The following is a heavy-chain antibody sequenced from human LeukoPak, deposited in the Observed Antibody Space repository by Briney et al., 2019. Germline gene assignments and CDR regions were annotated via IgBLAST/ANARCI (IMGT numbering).Heavy chain of an antibody. Sequence: SETLSLTCTVSGASIKTYSWSWIRQPPGKGLEWVGYIYHSGSTNYNPSLKSRVTISIDTSENQFSLKLTSVTAADTAVYYCARLWELLPPATFDPWGQGTLVTVSS. CDR2: IYHSGST. V-gene: IGHV4-59*08. CDR3: ARLWELLPPATFDP. CDR1: GASIKTYS. D-gene: IGHD1-26*01. J-gene: IGHJ5*02.